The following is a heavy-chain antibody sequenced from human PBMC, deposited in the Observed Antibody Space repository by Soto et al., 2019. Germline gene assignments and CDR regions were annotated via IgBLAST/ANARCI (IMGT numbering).Heavy chain of an antibody. CDR3: AKGSRMWTPDY. D-gene: IGHD2-21*01. Sequence: QVQLVQSGAEVKKPGASVKVFCKASGYTFTDYAIHWVRQAPGQRLELIGWIAPGNGNTKYSQNFQGRVPITRDTSATTAYMELSRLRSEDTAVYYCAKGSRMWTPDYWGQGTLVTVSS. CDR1: GYTFTDYA. J-gene: IGHJ4*02. CDR2: IAPGNGNT. V-gene: IGHV1-3*01.